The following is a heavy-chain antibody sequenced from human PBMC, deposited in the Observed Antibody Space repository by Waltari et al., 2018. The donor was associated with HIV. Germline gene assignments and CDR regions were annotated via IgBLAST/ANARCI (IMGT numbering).Heavy chain of an antibody. CDR3: ARDVQGYCGGERCFYGMDV. CDR2: KWDEGSNT. V-gene: IGHV3-33*01. J-gene: IGHJ6*02. Sequence: QVQLVESGGGVVQPGRSLRLSCAASGFTVSTYGMHWVRQAPGKGLDWVAFKWDEGSNTYDTDSVKCRFTISRDNSKNTLYLQMYSLRAEDTAVYYCARDVQGYCGGERCFYGMDVWGQGTTVTVSS. CDR1: GFTVSTYG. D-gene: IGHD2-21*01.